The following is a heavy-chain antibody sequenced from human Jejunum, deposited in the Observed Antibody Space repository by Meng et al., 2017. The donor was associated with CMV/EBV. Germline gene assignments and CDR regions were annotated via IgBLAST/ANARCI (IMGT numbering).Heavy chain of an antibody. V-gene: IGHV3-73*01. CDR1: FTFRDSA. CDR3: TRSTEYSIIAWFDP. CDR2: IRGNSTNYAT. Sequence: FTFRDSAMHWVRQAPGKGLEWIGHIRGNSTNYATAYAASVKGRFTISRDESQETAYLQMNSLRTEDTALYYCTRSTEYSIIAWFDPWGQGTLVTVSS. D-gene: IGHD6-6*01. J-gene: IGHJ5*02.